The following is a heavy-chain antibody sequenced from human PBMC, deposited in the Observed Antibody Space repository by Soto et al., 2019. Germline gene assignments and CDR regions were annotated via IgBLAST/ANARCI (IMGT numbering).Heavy chain of an antibody. Sequence: PGGSLRLSCAASGFIFSSFAIHWVRQVPGRGLEWVAVISYDGTNKYYADSVKGRFTISRDNSQNTLYLQMNSLRAEDTAVYYCAKDIIPPGLAFDYWGLGALVTVPQ. CDR2: ISYDGTNK. CDR1: GFIFSSFA. D-gene: IGHD1-20*01. CDR3: AKDIIPPGLAFDY. V-gene: IGHV3-30-3*01. J-gene: IGHJ4*02.